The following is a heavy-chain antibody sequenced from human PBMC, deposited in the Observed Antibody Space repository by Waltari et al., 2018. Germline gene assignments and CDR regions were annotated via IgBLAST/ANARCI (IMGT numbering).Heavy chain of an antibody. D-gene: IGHD3-3*01. V-gene: IGHV3-30*02. CDR2: IRYDGSNK. J-gene: IGHJ2*01. CDR1: GFTFSSYG. Sequence: QVQLVESGGGVVQPGGSLRLSCAASGFTFSSYGMHWVRQAPGKGLEWVAFIRYDGSNKYYADSVKGRFTISRDNSKNRLYLQMKSLRAEDTAVYYCAKAGYCDFWSGYSLSWYFDLWGRGTLVTVSS. CDR3: AKAGYCDFWSGYSLSWYFDL.